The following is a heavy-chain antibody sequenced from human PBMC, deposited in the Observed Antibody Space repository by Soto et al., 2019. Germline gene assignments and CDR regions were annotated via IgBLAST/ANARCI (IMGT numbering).Heavy chain of an antibody. Sequence: RSLTCTVSGGSISSGGYYWSWIRQHPGKGLEWIGYIYYSGSTYYNPSLKSRVTISVDTSKNQFSLKLRSVTAADTAVYYCAREGAWGYRGYDRGVDYWGQGTLVTVSS. CDR2: IYYSGST. CDR3: AREGAWGYRGYDRGVDY. D-gene: IGHD5-12*01. V-gene: IGHV4-31*03. CDR1: GGSISSGGYY. J-gene: IGHJ4*02.